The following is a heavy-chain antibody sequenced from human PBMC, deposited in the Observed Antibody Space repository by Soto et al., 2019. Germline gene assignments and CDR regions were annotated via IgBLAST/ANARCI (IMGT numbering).Heavy chain of an antibody. CDR3: ARHKPNSSGWYYYGMDV. J-gene: IGHJ6*02. V-gene: IGHV4-39*01. CDR1: GASISSRGDY. Sequence: SETLSLTCTVSGASISSRGDYWGWIRQPPGRGLEWIGSIYYSGSTYYNPSLNSRVTISVDTSKNQFSLKLSSVTAADTAVYYCARHKPNSSGWYYYGMDVWGQGTTVTV. CDR2: IYYSGST. D-gene: IGHD6-19*01.